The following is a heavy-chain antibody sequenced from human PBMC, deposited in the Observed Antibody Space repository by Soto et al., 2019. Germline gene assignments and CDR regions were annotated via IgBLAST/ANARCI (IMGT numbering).Heavy chain of an antibody. CDR1: GFTFSTYT. CDR2: ISSTTSYI. Sequence: EVQLVESGGGLVKPGGSLRLSCAASGFTFSTYTMTWVRLAPGKGLEWVSSISSTTSYIYYRDSLRGRFTISRDNAKNSLYLQMNSLRAEDTAVYYCARVVGYCSGGVCYSDYWVQGTLVTVSS. CDR3: ARVVGYCSGGVCYSDY. D-gene: IGHD2-15*01. J-gene: IGHJ4*02. V-gene: IGHV3-21*01.